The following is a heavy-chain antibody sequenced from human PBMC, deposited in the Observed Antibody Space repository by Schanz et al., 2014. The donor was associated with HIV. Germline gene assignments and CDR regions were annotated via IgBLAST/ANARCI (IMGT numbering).Heavy chain of an antibody. V-gene: IGHV3-74*01. Sequence: EEQLVESGGDLVQPGGSLKLSCAASGFTFSTYWMHWVRHAPGKGLVWVAHTISDGTESRYADSVRGRFTISRDNTKKSVYLQMNSLRVEDTAVYYCARGTVYHYWGQGTLVTVSS. J-gene: IGHJ4*02. CDR2: TISDGTES. D-gene: IGHD2-8*01. CDR3: ARGTVYHY. CDR1: GFTFSTYW.